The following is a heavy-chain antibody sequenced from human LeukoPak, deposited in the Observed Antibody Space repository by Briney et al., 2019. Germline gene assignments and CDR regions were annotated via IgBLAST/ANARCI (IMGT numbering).Heavy chain of an antibody. CDR3: AKDLTTVATPYYYYYMDV. CDR2: IAISSRHT. Sequence: GGSLRLSCAASGFTFSTKSMNWVRQAPGKGLGWVSSIAISSRHTFYPDSVKAQFTISRDNAENSVYLQMNSLRAEDTAVYYCAKDLTTVATPYYYYYMDVWSKGTTVTVPS. CDR1: GFTFSTKS. V-gene: IGHV3-21*01. D-gene: IGHD4-23*01. J-gene: IGHJ6*03.